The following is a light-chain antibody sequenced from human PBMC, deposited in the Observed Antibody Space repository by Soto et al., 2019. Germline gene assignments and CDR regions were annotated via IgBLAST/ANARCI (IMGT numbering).Light chain of an antibody. CDR3: SSYTSSITLV. CDR2: LVS. V-gene: IGLV2-14*03. CDR1: SNYVGGYNY. Sequence: QSVLTQPASVSGSPGQSITISCTGTSNYVGGYNYVSWYQHHPVKAPKLIIYLVSNRPSVVSNRCSGSKSGKTASLTISGLQGEDEADYYCSSYTSSITLVFGGGNKLTVL. J-gene: IGLJ2*01.